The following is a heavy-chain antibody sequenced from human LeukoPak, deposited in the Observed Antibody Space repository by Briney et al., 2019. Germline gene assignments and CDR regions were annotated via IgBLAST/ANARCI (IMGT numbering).Heavy chain of an antibody. J-gene: IGHJ6*03. CDR1: GGSISSSSYY. Sequence: SETLSLTCTVSGGSISSSSYYWGWIRQPPGKGLEWIGSIYYSGSTYYNPSLKSRVTISVDTSKNQFSLKLSSVTAADTAVYYCARRKLRVTHMDVWGKGTTVTVSS. CDR3: ARRKLRVTHMDV. CDR2: IYYSGST. D-gene: IGHD4-23*01. V-gene: IGHV4-39*01.